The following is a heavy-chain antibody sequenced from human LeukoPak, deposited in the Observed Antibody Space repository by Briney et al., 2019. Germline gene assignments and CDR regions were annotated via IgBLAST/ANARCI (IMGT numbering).Heavy chain of an antibody. Sequence: GGSLRLSCAASGFTFSSYSMNWVRQAPGKGLEWVSSISSSSSYIYYADSVKGRFTISGDNAKNSLYLQMNSLRAEDTAVYYCARDQVAAAGFDYWGQGTLVTVSS. J-gene: IGHJ4*02. V-gene: IGHV3-21*01. D-gene: IGHD6-13*01. CDR2: ISSSSSYI. CDR3: ARDQVAAAGFDY. CDR1: GFTFSSYS.